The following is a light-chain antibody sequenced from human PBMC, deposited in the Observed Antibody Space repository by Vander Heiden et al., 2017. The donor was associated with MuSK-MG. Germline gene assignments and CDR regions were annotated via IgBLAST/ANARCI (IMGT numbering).Light chain of an antibody. CDR1: SSNIGKNA. J-gene: IGLJ1*01. CDR3: ATWDPRLNGYV. CDR2: YDD. Sequence: QSVLTQPPSGSESPGQSFTISCSGSSSNIGKNAVNWYQHLPGRAPKVLVYYDDLGPSGVSSRFSASKSGTSASLAISGLQSEEEAEYYCATWDPRLNGYVFGSGTTITVL. V-gene: IGLV1-36*01.